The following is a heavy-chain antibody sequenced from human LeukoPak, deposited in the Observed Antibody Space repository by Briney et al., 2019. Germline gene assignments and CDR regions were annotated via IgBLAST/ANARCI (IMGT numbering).Heavy chain of an antibody. V-gene: IGHV4-34*01. CDR2: INHSGST. D-gene: IGHD2-2*01. CDR3: ARDAEDIVVVPAGEPNNWFDP. CDR1: GGSFSGYY. Sequence: PSETLSLTCAVYGGSFSGYYWSWIRQPPGKGLEWIGEINHSGSTNYNPSLKSRVTMSVDTSKNQFSLKLSSVTAADTAVYYCARDAEDIVVVPAGEPNNWFDPWGQGTLVTVSS. J-gene: IGHJ5*02.